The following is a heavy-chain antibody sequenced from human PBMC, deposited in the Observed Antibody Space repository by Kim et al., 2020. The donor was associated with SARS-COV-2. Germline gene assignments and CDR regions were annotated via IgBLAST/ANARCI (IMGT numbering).Heavy chain of an antibody. V-gene: IGHV3-30*18. CDR2: ISYDGRNK. D-gene: IGHD6-13*01. Sequence: GGSLRLSCAASGFTFGSYGMHWVRQAPGKGLEWVAVISYDGRNKYYAASGKGRFTTSRDNSKNTLYLQMNSLRAEDMAVFYCAKDSGSSCFGQGITGVRDWGQGTLVTVSS. CDR1: GFTFGSYG. CDR3: AKDSGSSCFGQGITGVRD. J-gene: IGHJ4*02.